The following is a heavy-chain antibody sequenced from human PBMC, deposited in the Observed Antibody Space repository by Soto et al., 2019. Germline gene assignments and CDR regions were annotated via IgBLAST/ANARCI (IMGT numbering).Heavy chain of an antibody. CDR1: GFTFSNAW. V-gene: IGHV3-15*07. D-gene: IGHD3-3*01. Sequence: GGSLRLSCAASGFTFSNAWMNWVRQAPGKGLEWVGRIKSKTDGGTTDYAAPVKGRFTISRDDSKNTLYLQMNSLKTEDTAVYYFTSILEWFRPYDYWGQGTLVTVSS. J-gene: IGHJ4*02. CDR2: IKSKTDGGTT. CDR3: TSILEWFRPYDY.